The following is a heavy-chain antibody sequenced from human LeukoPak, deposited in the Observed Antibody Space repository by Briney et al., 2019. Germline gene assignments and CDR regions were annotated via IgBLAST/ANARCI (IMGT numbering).Heavy chain of an antibody. D-gene: IGHD6-13*01. CDR1: GGSISSSSYY. J-gene: IGHJ4*02. V-gene: IGHV4-39*07. CDR3: ARVYGPSYSSCWYFFY. CDR2: IYYSGST. Sequence: PSETLSLTCSVSGGSISSSSYYWGWIRQTPGKGLEWIVYIYYSGSTNYNPSLKSRVTISVDTSKNQFSLKLSSVTAADTAVYYCARVYGPSYSSCWYFFYWGQGTLVTVSS.